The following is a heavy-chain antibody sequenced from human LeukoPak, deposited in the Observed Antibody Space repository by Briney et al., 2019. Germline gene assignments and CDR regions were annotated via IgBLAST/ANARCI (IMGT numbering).Heavy chain of an antibody. CDR3: ARDDGYRPYDY. V-gene: IGHV3-7*01. CDR1: GFTFSSFW. CDR2: IKEDGSEK. J-gene: IGHJ4*02. Sequence: GGSLRLSCAASGFTFSSFWMSWVRQAPGKGLEWVANIKEDGSEKYYVASVKGRFAISRDNPQNSLYLQMSSLRAEDTALYSCARDDGYRPYDYGGQGTLVTVSS. D-gene: IGHD5-24*01.